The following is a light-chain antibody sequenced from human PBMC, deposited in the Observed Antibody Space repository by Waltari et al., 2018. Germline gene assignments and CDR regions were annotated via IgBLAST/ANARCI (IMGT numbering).Light chain of an antibody. CDR1: QSVGSF. CDR3: LQDRTGLT. CDR2: DAS. J-gene: IGKJ4*01. V-gene: IGKV3-11*01. Sequence: EIVLTQSPVTLSLSPGEGATLSCKTSQSVGSFLAWYQQRPGQAPRLLIYDASLRATGIPTRFSGSGSGTDFTLTISSLESEDFATYYCLQDRTGLTFGGGTKVEI.